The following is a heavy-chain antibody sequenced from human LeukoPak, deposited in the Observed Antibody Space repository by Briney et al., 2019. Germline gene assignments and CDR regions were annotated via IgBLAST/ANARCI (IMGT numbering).Heavy chain of an antibody. D-gene: IGHD3-10*01. V-gene: IGHV4-34*01. CDR1: GFTFSSFE. CDR3: ARRAPLLWFGIDY. CDR2: INHSGST. Sequence: GSLRLSCAASGFTFSSFEMKWVRQAPGKGLEWIGEINHSGSTNYNPSLKSRVTISVDTSKNQFSLKLSSVTAADTAVYYCARRAPLLWFGIDYWGQGTLVTVSS. J-gene: IGHJ4*02.